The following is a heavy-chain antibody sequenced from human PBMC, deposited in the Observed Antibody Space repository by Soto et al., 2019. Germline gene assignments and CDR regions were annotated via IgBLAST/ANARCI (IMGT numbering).Heavy chain of an antibody. CDR1: GFTFSVYW. Sequence: EVQLVESGGGLVQPGGSLRLSCAASGFTFSVYWMHWVRQAPGKGLVWVSRIDSDGSTTSYADSVKGRFTISRDNAKSTLYLQLTSLRAEHTAVYYCARPGYSNYGPGVDVWGQGTTVTVSS. CDR2: IDSDGSTT. D-gene: IGHD4-4*01. J-gene: IGHJ6*02. CDR3: ARPGYSNYGPGVDV. V-gene: IGHV3-74*01.